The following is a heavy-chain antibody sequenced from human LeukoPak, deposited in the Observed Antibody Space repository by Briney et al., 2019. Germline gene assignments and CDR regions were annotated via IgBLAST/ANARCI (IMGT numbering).Heavy chain of an antibody. J-gene: IGHJ4*02. CDR1: GFISSSYW. Sequence: PGGSLRLSCAASGFISSSYWMSWVRQAPGKGLEWVANIKQDGSERYYGDSVKGRFTISRDNAKNSLYLQMSSLRAEDTAVYYCARDVPLMGASTTGYFDYWGQGTLVTVSS. D-gene: IGHD1-26*01. V-gene: IGHV3-7*01. CDR2: IKQDGSER. CDR3: ARDVPLMGASTTGYFDY.